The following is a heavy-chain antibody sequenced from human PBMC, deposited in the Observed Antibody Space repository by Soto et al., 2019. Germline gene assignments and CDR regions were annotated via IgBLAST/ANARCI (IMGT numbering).Heavy chain of an antibody. CDR1: GGSVSSGSYY. J-gene: IGHJ3*02. CDR3: ARDVEMATNTAFDI. V-gene: IGHV4-61*01. Sequence: SETLSLTCTVSGGSVSSGSYYWSWIRQPPGKGLEWIGYIYYSGSTNYNPSLKSRVTISVDTSKNQFSLKLSSVTAADTAVYYFARDVEMATNTAFDIWGQGTWVTVPS. D-gene: IGHD5-12*01. CDR2: IYYSGST.